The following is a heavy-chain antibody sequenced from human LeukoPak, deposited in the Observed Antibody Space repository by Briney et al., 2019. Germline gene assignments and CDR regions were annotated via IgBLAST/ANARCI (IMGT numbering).Heavy chain of an antibody. Sequence: SETLSLTCTVSGGSTSSYDWSWIRQPPGKGLEWIGYISYSGGTNYNPSLKSRVTISVDSSKNQLSLKLSSVTAADTAVYYCAKGEGDYWGQGTLVTVSS. CDR2: ISYSGGT. D-gene: IGHD2-21*01. CDR1: GGSTSSYD. J-gene: IGHJ4*02. CDR3: AKGEGDY. V-gene: IGHV4-59*08.